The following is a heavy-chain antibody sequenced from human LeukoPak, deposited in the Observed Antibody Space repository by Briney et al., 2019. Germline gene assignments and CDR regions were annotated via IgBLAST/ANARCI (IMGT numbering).Heavy chain of an antibody. J-gene: IGHJ4*02. CDR2: IWYGGSNK. Sequence: GGSLRLSCAASGFTFSSYGMHWVRQAPGKGLEWVAVIWYGGSNKYYADSVKGRFTISRDNSKNTLYLQMNSLRAEDTAVYYCARPRSSGYYPFDYWGQGTLVTVSS. V-gene: IGHV3-33*01. CDR3: ARPRSSGYYPFDY. D-gene: IGHD3-22*01. CDR1: GFTFSSYG.